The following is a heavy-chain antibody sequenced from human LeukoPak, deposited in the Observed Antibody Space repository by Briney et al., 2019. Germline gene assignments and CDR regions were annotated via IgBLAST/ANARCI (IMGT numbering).Heavy chain of an antibody. CDR1: GFTFSDYY. D-gene: IGHD5-24*01. J-gene: IGHJ4*02. Sequence: GGSLRRSCAASGFTFSDYYMSWVRQAPGKGLEWLSYISSSGRTIYYADSVKGRFTVSRDNAQNSLYLQMYSLRAEDTAVYYCTRHHTDGYNFWYWGPGALVTVSS. V-gene: IGHV3-11*04. CDR3: TRHHTDGYNFWY. CDR2: ISSSGRTI.